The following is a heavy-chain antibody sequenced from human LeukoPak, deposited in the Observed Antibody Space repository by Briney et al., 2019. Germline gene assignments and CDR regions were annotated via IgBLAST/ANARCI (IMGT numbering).Heavy chain of an antibody. CDR2: IRYDGSNK. Sequence: GGSLRLSCAASGFTFSSYGMHWVRQAPGKRLEWVAFIRYDGSNKYYADSVKGRFTISRDNSKNTLYLQMNSLRAEDTAVYYCANGGSSSSMVAYWGQGTLVTVSS. V-gene: IGHV3-30*02. J-gene: IGHJ4*02. CDR3: ANGGSSSSMVAY. CDR1: GFTFSSYG. D-gene: IGHD6-6*01.